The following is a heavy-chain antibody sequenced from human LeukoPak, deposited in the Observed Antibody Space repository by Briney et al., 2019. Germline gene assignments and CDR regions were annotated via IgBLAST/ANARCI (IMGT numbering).Heavy chain of an antibody. V-gene: IGHV3-66*01. J-gene: IGHJ6*02. CDR1: GFTVSSNY. Sequence: PGGSLRLSCAASGFTVSSNYMSWVRQAPGKGLEWVSVIYSGGSTYYADSVKGRFTISRDNSKNTLYLQMNSLRAEDTAVYYCATPVGYSSCPDYSYGKDVWGQGTTVTVSS. CDR2: IYSGGST. CDR3: ATPVGYSSCPDYSYGKDV. D-gene: IGHD6-19*01.